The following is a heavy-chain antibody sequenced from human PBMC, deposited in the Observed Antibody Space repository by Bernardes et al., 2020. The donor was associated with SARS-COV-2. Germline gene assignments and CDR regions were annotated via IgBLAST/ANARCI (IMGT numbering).Heavy chain of an antibody. D-gene: IGHD3-22*01. V-gene: IGHV1-18*01. J-gene: IGHJ3*02. CDR3: ARASYYDSSGHYYGSAFDI. Sequence: ASVKVSCKASGYTFTSYGISWVRQAPGQGLEWMGWISGYNGNTNYAQKLQGRVTMTTDTSTSTAYMELRSLRSDDTAVYYCARASYYDSSGHYYGSAFDIWGQGTMVTVSS. CDR2: ISGYNGNT. CDR1: GYTFTSYG.